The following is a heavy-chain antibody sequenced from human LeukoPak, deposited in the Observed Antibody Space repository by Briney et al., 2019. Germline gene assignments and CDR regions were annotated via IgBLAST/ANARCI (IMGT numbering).Heavy chain of an antibody. CDR3: ARGPRGDGSGSYYSGWFDP. V-gene: IGHV4-61*05. CDR1: GGSISSRSFY. Sequence: SETLSLTCTVSGGSISSRSFYWGWIRQPPGKGLEWSGYIYYSGSTNYNPSLKSRVTISVDTSKNQFSLKLSSVTAADTAVYYCARGPRGDGSGSYYSGWFDPWGQGTLVTVSS. J-gene: IGHJ5*02. CDR2: IYYSGST. D-gene: IGHD3-10*01.